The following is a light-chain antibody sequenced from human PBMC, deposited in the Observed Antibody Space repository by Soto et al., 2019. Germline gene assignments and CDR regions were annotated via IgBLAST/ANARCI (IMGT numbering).Light chain of an antibody. CDR3: QSADRTTNQVL. V-gene: IGLV3-25*03. CDR1: AVAKQY. Sequence: SYELTQPPSVSVSPGQTAKITCSGDAVAKQYAYWYQQKPGQAPVLVIFKDSERPSGIPERFSGSSSGTTVTLTISGVQAEDEGDYYCQSADRTTNQVLFGGGTKLTVL. CDR2: KDS. J-gene: IGLJ2*01.